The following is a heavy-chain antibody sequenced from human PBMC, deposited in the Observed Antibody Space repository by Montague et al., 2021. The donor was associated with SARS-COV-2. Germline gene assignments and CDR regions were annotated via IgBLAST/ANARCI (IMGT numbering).Heavy chain of an antibody. CDR1: GGSISSYY. D-gene: IGHD2-15*01. V-gene: IGHV4-59*08. Sequence: SETLSLTCTVSGGSISSYYWSWIRQPPGKGLEWIGYIYYSGSTNYNPSLKSRVTISVDTSMNQFSLKLSSVTAADTAVYYCARLEAGDCSGGSCYSSWFDPWGQGTMVTVSS. J-gene: IGHJ5*02. CDR2: IYYSGST. CDR3: ARLEAGDCSGGSCYSSWFDP.